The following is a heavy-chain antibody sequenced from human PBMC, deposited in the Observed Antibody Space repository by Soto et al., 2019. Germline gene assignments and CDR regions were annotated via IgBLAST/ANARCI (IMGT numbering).Heavy chain of an antibody. CDR1: GFTLSSYA. D-gene: IGHD4-17*01. Sequence: PGGSLRLSCEASGFTLSSYAMSWVRQAPGKGLEWVSAVSPSGGATYYADSLKGRFTISRDNSKNTLYLQMNSLRAEDTALYYCAKWSTAATTALWYYFDSWGPGILVTVSS. V-gene: IGHV3-23*01. CDR2: VSPSGGAT. CDR3: AKWSTAATTALWYYFDS. J-gene: IGHJ4*02.